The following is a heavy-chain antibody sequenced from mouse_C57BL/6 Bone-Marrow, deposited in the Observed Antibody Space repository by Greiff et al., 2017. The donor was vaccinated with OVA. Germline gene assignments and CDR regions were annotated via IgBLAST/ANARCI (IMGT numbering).Heavy chain of an antibody. J-gene: IGHJ4*01. CDR1: GFTFSSYA. D-gene: IGHD2-1*01. CDR3: TRLLDAMDY. V-gene: IGHV5-9-1*02. Sequence: EVKLMESGEGLVKPGGSLKLSCAASGFTFSSYAMSWVRQTPEKRLEWVAYISSGGDYIYYADTVKGRFTITRDNARNTLYLQMSSLKSEDTAMYYCTRLLDAMDYWGQGTSVTVSS. CDR2: ISSGGDYI.